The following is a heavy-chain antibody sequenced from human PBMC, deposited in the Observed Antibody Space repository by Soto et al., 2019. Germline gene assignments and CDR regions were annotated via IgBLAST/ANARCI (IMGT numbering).Heavy chain of an antibody. CDR1: GFIFSNYG. CDR2: IRGSGDDT. J-gene: IGHJ4*01. Sequence: EVHLLESGGGLVEPGGSLRLSCAASGFIFSNYGMSWVRQAPGKGLEWVSAIRGSGDDTYYADSVRGRFTISRDNSNSTLYMEMNSLRVEDTAVYFCAKGYWGSTHWSPADHWCQGTLVTVSS. V-gene: IGHV3-23*01. D-gene: IGHD1-1*01. CDR3: AKGYWGSTHWSPADH.